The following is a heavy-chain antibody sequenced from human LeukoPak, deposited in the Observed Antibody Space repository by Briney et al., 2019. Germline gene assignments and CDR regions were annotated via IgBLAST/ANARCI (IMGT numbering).Heavy chain of an antibody. CDR1: GGSISSYY. CDR2: IYYSGST. V-gene: IGHV4-59*01. CDR3: AKSTGPDAFDI. J-gene: IGHJ3*02. D-gene: IGHD1-1*01. Sequence: SETLSLTCTVSGGSISSYYWSWIRQPPGKGLEWIGYIYYSGSTNYNPSLKSRVTMSVDTSNNQFSLTLTTVTEADTAVYYCAKSTGPDAFDIWGQGTMVTVSS.